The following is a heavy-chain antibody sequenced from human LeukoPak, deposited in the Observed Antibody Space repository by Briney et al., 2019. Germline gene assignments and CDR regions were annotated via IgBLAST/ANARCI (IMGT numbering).Heavy chain of an antibody. CDR2: ISYDGSNK. CDR1: GFTFSSYA. CDR3: ARALQSNYDILTGYYPYYYYYYGMDV. J-gene: IGHJ6*02. V-gene: IGHV3-30-3*01. Sequence: GGSLRLSCAASGFTFSSYAMHWVRQAPGKGLEWVAVISYDGSNKYYADSVKGRFTISRDNSKNTLYLQMNSLRAEDTAVYYCARALQSNYDILTGYYPYYYYYYGMDVWGQGTTVTVSS. D-gene: IGHD3-9*01.